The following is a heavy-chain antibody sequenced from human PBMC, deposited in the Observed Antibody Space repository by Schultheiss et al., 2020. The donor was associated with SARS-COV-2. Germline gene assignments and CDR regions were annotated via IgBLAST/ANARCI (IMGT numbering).Heavy chain of an antibody. CDR2: INHSGST. CDR1: GGSFSGYY. CDR3: ARRGGGRRYCSSTSCYSWFFRYYFDY. J-gene: IGHJ4*02. V-gene: IGHV4-34*01. Sequence: SETLSLTCAVYGGSFSGYYWSWIRQPPGKGLEWIGEINHSGSTNYNPSLKSRVTISVDTSKNQFSLKLSSVTAADTAVYYCARRGGGRRYCSSTSCYSWFFRYYFDYWGQGTLVTVSS. D-gene: IGHD2-2*01.